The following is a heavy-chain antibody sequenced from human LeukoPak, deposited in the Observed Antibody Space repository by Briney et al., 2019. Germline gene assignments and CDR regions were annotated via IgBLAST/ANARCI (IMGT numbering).Heavy chain of an antibody. CDR2: IYYSGST. CDR1: GGSISSYY. V-gene: IGHV4-59*01. J-gene: IGHJ4*02. CDR3: VRDSHYGDPDY. Sequence: SETLSLTCTVSGGSISSYYWSWIRQPPGKGLEWIGYIYYSGSTNYNPSLKSRVTISVDTSKNQFSLKLSSVTAADTAVYYCVRDSHYGDPDYWGQGTLVTVSS. D-gene: IGHD4-17*01.